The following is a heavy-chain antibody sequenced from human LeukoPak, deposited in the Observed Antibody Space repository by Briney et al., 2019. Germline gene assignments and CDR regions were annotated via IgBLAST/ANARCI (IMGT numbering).Heavy chain of an antibody. D-gene: IGHD1-26*01. Sequence: SGGSLRLSCAASGFTFDDYGMSWVRQAPGKGLEWVSGINWNGGSTGYADSVKGRFTISRDNAKNSLYLQMNSLRAEDTALYYCARKVGATTLYYYYMDVWGKGTTVTVSS. CDR1: GFTFDDYG. CDR2: INWNGGST. J-gene: IGHJ6*03. V-gene: IGHV3-20*04. CDR3: ARKVGATTLYYYYMDV.